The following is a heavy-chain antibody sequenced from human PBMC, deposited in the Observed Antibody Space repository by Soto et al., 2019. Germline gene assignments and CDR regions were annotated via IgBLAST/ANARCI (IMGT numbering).Heavy chain of an antibody. CDR3: VRHERLLNPNVVGYYRDV. V-gene: IGHV5-51*01. CDR1: GYSFTSYW. Sequence: KISCKGSGYSFTSYWIGWVRQMPGKGLEWMGIIYPDDSDTRYSPSFQGQVTISADKSISTAYLQWSSPKASDTAMYYCVRHERLLNPNVVGYYRDVWGKGTTVTVSS. D-gene: IGHD3-3*01. J-gene: IGHJ6*03. CDR2: IYPDDSDT.